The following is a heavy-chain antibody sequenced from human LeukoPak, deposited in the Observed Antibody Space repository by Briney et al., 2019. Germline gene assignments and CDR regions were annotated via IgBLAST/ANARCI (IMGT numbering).Heavy chain of an antibody. Sequence: ASVKVSCKASGYTFTSYGISWVRQAPGQGLEWMGWISAYNGNTNYAQKLQGSVTMTTETSTSTAYMELRSLRSDDTAVYYCARSYGSGDYYYGMDVWGKGTTVTVSS. CDR1: GYTFTSYG. J-gene: IGHJ6*04. CDR2: ISAYNGNT. D-gene: IGHD3-10*01. CDR3: ARSYGSGDYYYGMDV. V-gene: IGHV1-18*04.